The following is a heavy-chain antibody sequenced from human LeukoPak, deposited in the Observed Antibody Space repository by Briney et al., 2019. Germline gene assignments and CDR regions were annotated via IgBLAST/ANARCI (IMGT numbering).Heavy chain of an antibody. CDR2: ISGSGGST. Sequence: GGSLRLSCAASGFTFSSYAMSWVRQAPGKGLEWVSAISGSGGSTYYADSVKGRFTISRDNSKNTLYLQMNSLRAEDTAVYYCAKDRGYSYGFRDDAFDIWGQGTMVTVSP. J-gene: IGHJ3*02. V-gene: IGHV3-23*01. CDR3: AKDRGYSYGFRDDAFDI. CDR1: GFTFSSYA. D-gene: IGHD5-18*01.